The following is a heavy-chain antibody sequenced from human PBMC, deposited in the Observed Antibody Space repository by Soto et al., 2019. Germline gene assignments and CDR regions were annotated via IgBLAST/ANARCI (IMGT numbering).Heavy chain of an antibody. CDR1: GYTFTSYG. V-gene: IGHV1-18*01. J-gene: IGHJ4*02. Sequence: AASVKVSCKASGYTFTSYGISWVRQAHGQGLEWMGWISAYNGNTNYAQKLQGRVTMTTDTSTSTAYMELRSLRSDDTAVYYCAGIAARRFDYWGQGTLVTVSS. CDR3: AGIAARRFDY. D-gene: IGHD6-6*01. CDR2: ISAYNGNT.